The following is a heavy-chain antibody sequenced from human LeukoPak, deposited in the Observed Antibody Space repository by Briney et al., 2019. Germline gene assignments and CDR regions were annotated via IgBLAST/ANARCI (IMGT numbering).Heavy chain of an antibody. CDR2: FDPEDGET. D-gene: IGHD2-2*01. CDR3: ATGYCSSTSCPRFDP. Sequence: ASVKVSCKVSGYTLTELSMHWVRQAPGKGLEWMGGFDPEDGETIYAQKFQGRVTMTEDTSTDTAYMELSSLRSEDTAVYYCATGYCSSTSCPRFDPWGQGTLVTVSS. CDR1: GYTLTELS. V-gene: IGHV1-24*01. J-gene: IGHJ5*02.